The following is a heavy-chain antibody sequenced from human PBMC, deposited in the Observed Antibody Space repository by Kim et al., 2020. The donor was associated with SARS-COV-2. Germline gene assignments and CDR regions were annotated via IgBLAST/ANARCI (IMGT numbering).Heavy chain of an antibody. CDR3: AKNAVKGIAVAGIAWFDP. V-gene: IGHV3-9*01. CDR2: ISWNSGSI. J-gene: IGHJ5*02. Sequence: GGSLRLSCAASGFTFDDSAMHWVRQAPGKGLEWVSGISWNSGSIGYADSVKGRFTISRDNAKNSLYLQMNSLRAEDTALYYCAKNAVKGIAVAGIAWFDPWGQGTLVTVSS. CDR1: GFTFDDSA. D-gene: IGHD6-19*01.